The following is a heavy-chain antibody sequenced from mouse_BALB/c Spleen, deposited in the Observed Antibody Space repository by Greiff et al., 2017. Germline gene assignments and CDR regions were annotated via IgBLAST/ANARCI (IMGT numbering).Heavy chain of an antibody. CDR2: INSNGGST. CDR1: GFTFSSYY. V-gene: IGHV5-6-2*01. Sequence: EVKVVESGGGLVKLGGSLKLSCAASGFTFSSYYMSWVRQTPEKRLELVAAINSNGGSTYYPDTVKGRFTISRDNAKNTLYLQMSSLKSEDTALYYCARLTKDLPYAMDYWGQGTSVTVSS. D-gene: IGHD2-12*01. J-gene: IGHJ4*01. CDR3: ARLTKDLPYAMDY.